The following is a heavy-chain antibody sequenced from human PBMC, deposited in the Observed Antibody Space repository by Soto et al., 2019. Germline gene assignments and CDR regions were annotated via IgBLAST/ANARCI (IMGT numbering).Heavy chain of an antibody. J-gene: IGHJ3*02. V-gene: IGHV3-74*01. CDR3: ARHVVGADHDAFDI. D-gene: IGHD1-26*01. Sequence: EVQLVESGGGLVQRGGSLRLSCAASGFTFSSNWMHWVRQAPGKGLVWVSRINSDGGSTSYAGSVKGRFTISRDNAKNTLYLQMNSLRAEDTAVYYCARHVVGADHDAFDIWGQGTMVTVSS. CDR2: INSDGGST. CDR1: GFTFSSNW.